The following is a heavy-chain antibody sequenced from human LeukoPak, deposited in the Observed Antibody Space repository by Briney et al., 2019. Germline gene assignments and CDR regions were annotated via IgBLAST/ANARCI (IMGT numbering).Heavy chain of an antibody. Sequence: PGGSLRLSCAASGFTFRSFAMSWVRQAPGKGLEWVSTISDGGHGTYYADSVKGRFTISRDNSNNTLCLQMDTLSAEDTAVYYCAKYRGYFDRAYYFYAMDVWGQGTTVTVSS. CDR1: GFTFRSFA. CDR2: ISDGGHGT. CDR3: AKYRGYFDRAYYFYAMDV. J-gene: IGHJ6*02. D-gene: IGHD3-9*01. V-gene: IGHV3-23*01.